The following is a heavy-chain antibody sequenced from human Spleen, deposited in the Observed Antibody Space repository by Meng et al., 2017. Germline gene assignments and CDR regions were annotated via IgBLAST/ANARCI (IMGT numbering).Heavy chain of an antibody. D-gene: IGHD4-11*01. V-gene: IGHV4-34*01. J-gene: IGHJ4*02. CDR2: INHSGST. Sequence: QVQLQQWGSGLLQPSEPLPLTCLVSGWSFSDYYWSWIRQPPGKGLEWIGEINHSGSTNYNPSLESRATISVDTSQNNLSLKLSSATAADSAVYYCARGPTTMAHDFDYWGQGTLVTVSS. CDR1: GWSFSDYY. CDR3: ARGPTTMAHDFDY.